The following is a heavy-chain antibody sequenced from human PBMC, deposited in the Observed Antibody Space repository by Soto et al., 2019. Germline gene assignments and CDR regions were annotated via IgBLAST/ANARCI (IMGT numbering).Heavy chain of an antibody. V-gene: IGHV3-23*01. J-gene: IGHJ4*02. CDR1: GFTFINYA. CDR2: ISGSGDNT. Sequence: EVQLLESGGGLIQPGGSLRLSCTASGFTFINYAMSWVRQAPGKGLEWVSGISGSGDNTYYADSVKGRFTLSRDNSKNTLDLQMNSLRAEDTAVYYCAQEEAASFDLWGQGTLVAGFS. CDR3: AQEEAASFDL. D-gene: IGHD2-15*01.